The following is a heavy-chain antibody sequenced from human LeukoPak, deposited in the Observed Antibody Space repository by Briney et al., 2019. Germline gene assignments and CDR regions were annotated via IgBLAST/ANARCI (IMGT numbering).Heavy chain of an antibody. J-gene: IGHJ6*03. Sequence: SETLSLTCAVYGGSFSGYYWSWIRQPPGKGLEWIGEINHSGSTNYNPSLKSRVTISVDTSKNQFSLKLSSVTAADTAVYYCAIGGYGHGGPYGSGSYTQQYYYYYYYMDVWGKGTTVTVSS. D-gene: IGHD3-10*01. V-gene: IGHV4-34*01. CDR2: INHSGST. CDR1: GGSFSGYY. CDR3: AIGGYGHGGPYGSGSYTQQYYYYYYYMDV.